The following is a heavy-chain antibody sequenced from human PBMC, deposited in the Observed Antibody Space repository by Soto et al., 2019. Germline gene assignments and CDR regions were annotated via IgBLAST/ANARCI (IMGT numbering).Heavy chain of an antibody. D-gene: IGHD6-25*01. CDR3: ARGGSGNFDS. CDR2: IHSDGSAT. J-gene: IGHJ4*02. CDR1: GFTFSGYW. Sequence: EVQLVESGGGLVQPGGSLRLSCAASGFTFSGYWMHWVRQATGKGLVWVSRIHSDGSATTYADSVKGRFTISRDNTKNTVYLQMNSLGAEDTAVYFCARGGSGNFDSWGRGTLVAVSS. V-gene: IGHV3-74*03.